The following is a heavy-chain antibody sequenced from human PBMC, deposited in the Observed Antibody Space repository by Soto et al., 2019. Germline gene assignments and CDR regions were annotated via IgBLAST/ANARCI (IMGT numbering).Heavy chain of an antibody. V-gene: IGHV5-10-1*03. CDR1: GYSFTSYW. J-gene: IGHJ4*02. Sequence: EVQLVQSGAEVKKPGDSLRISCKGSGYSFTSYWISWVRQMPGKGLEWMGRIDPSDSYTNYSPSFQGHVTISADKSISTAYLQWSSLKASDTAMYYCARHGGGVIVPDYWGQGTLVTVSS. CDR2: IDPSDSYT. CDR3: ARHGGGVIVPDY. D-gene: IGHD3-16*02.